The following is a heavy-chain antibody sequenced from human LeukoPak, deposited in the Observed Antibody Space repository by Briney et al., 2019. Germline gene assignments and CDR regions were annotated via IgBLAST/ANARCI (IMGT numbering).Heavy chain of an antibody. V-gene: IGHV3-7*01. D-gene: IGHD4-17*01. CDR3: ARDWVTTSYNWFDP. CDR2: IKQDGSER. J-gene: IGHJ5*02. CDR1: GFTFSSYW. Sequence: PGGSLRLSCAVSGFTFSSYWMSWVRQAPGKGLEWVANIKQDGSERYYVESVKGRFTISRDNAKNSLYLQMNSLRAEDTAVYYCARDWVTTSYNWFDPWGQGTLVTVSS.